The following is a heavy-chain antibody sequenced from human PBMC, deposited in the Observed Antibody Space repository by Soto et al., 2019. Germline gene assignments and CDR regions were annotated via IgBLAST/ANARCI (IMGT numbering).Heavy chain of an antibody. Sequence: SETLSLTCTVSGGSISSYYWSWIRQPPGKGLERIGYISYRGSTNYNPSLKSRVTISVDTSKNQFSLKLSSVTAADTAVYYCARAYSSSWYQNFLDCRGQGTLVTVSS. D-gene: IGHD6-13*01. CDR3: ARAYSSSWYQNFLDC. J-gene: IGHJ4*02. CDR2: ISYRGST. V-gene: IGHV4-59*01. CDR1: GGSISSYY.